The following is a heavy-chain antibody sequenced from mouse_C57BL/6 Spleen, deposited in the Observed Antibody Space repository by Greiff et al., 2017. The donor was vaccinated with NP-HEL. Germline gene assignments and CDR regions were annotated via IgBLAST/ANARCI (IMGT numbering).Heavy chain of an antibody. V-gene: IGHV5-17*01. CDR2: ISSGSSTI. J-gene: IGHJ2*01. CDR1: GFTFSDYG. D-gene: IGHD1-1*01. Sequence: EVQLVESGGGLVKPGGSLKLSCAASGFTFSDYGMHWVRQAPEKGLEWVAYISSGSSTIYSADTVKGRFTIPRDNAKNTLFLQMTSLRSEDTAMYYCARGDVYYYGSSHFDYWGQGTTLTVSS. CDR3: ARGDVYYYGSSHFDY.